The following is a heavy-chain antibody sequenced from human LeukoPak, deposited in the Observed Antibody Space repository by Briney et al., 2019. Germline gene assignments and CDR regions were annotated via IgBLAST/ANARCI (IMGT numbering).Heavy chain of an antibody. D-gene: IGHD3-10*01. Sequence: ASVKVPCKASGYTFASYYMHWVRQAPGQGLEWMGIINPSGGSTSYAQKFQGRVTMTRDTSTSTVYMELSSLRSEDTAVYYCARGHYYGSGSYYNPYYFDYWGQEPWSPSPQ. J-gene: IGHJ4*01. V-gene: IGHV1-46*01. CDR1: GYTFASYY. CDR3: ARGHYYGSGSYYNPYYFDY. CDR2: INPSGGST.